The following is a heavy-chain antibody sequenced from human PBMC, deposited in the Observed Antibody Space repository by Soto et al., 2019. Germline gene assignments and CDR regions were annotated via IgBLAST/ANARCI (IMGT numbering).Heavy chain of an antibody. CDR1: GGSISNHY. D-gene: IGHD7-27*01. CDR3: ARSNWYSEY. CDR2: IYYNGNT. Sequence: QVQLQESGPGLVKPSETLSLTCTVSGGSISNHYWSWIRQPPGKGLEWIGYIYYNGNTNYNPSLRGRVTRSVDTSKNQLSLKLSSVTAADTAVYYCARSNWYSEYWGQGTLVTVSS. J-gene: IGHJ4*02. V-gene: IGHV4-59*11.